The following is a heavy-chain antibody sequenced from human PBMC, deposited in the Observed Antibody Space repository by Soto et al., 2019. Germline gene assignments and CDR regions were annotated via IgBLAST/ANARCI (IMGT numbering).Heavy chain of an antibody. CDR3: ARGLRGVLRYFAWLLPSYGMDV. CDR1: GGSFSGYY. Sequence: PSETLSLTCAVYGGSFSGYYWSWIRQPPGKGLEWIGEINHSGSTNYNPSLKSRVTISVDTSKNQFSLKLSSVTAADTAVYYCARGLRGVLRYFAWLLPSYGMDVWGQGTTVT. V-gene: IGHV4-34*01. J-gene: IGHJ6*02. CDR2: INHSGST. D-gene: IGHD3-9*01.